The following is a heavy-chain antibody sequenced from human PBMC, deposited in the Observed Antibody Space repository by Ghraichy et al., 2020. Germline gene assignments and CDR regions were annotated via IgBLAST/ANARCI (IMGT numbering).Heavy chain of an antibody. CDR1: GGSFSGYY. CDR2: INHSGST. CDR3: ARYRVGYWTSGAARYGMDV. J-gene: IGHJ6*02. D-gene: IGHD6-25*01. Sequence: SETLSLTCAVYGGSFSGYYWSWIRQPPGKGLEWIGEINHSGSTNYNPSLKSRVTISVDTSKNQFSLKLSSVTAADTAVYYCARYRVGYWTSGAARYGMDVWGQGTTVTVSS. V-gene: IGHV4-34*01.